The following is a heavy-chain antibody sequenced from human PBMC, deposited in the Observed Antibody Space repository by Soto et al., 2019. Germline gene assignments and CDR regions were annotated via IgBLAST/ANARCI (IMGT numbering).Heavy chain of an antibody. Sequence: QAQLLQSGAEVKKPGASVKVSCKASGYTFINYFIHWVRQAPGQRLEWIGIVDPSRGSADYAQKFQGRVTMTTDVSTRTVFMDLSSLRSEVTAVYYCARPLIGNTVDLWGQGTTVIVSS. D-gene: IGHD1-7*01. V-gene: IGHV1-46*01. CDR3: ARPLIGNTVDL. CDR2: VDPSRGSA. CDR1: GYTFINYF. J-gene: IGHJ3*01.